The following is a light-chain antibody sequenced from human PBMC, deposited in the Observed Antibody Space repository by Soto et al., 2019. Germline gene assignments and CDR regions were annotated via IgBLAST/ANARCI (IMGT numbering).Light chain of an antibody. Sequence: QSVLTQPRSVSGSPGQSVTISCTGTSSDIGTYDFVSWYQQHPGKAPRLMIFDVSERPSGVPDRFSGSKSGNTASLTISGLQAEHEADYYCCLYAVTFYVFGTGTRSPS. CDR1: SSDIGTYDF. J-gene: IGLJ1*01. CDR2: DVS. V-gene: IGLV2-11*01. CDR3: CLYAVTFYV.